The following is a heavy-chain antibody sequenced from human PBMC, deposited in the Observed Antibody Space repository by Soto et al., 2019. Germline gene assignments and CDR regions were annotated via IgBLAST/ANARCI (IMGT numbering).Heavy chain of an antibody. CDR3: ARSPTKYDMLTVYYTNAFEI. J-gene: IGHJ3*02. CDR1: GGSISGGAYY. Sequence: QVQLQESGPGLVKPSQTLSLTCTVSGGSISGGAYYWSWIRQHPGKGLEWIGYIYYSGNTYYNPSLKSRLTLSVATDKNQFSLQLTSVTAADTAVYYCARSPTKYDMLTVYYTNAFEIWRHGTMVTVSS. D-gene: IGHD3-9*01. V-gene: IGHV4-31*03. CDR2: IYYSGNT.